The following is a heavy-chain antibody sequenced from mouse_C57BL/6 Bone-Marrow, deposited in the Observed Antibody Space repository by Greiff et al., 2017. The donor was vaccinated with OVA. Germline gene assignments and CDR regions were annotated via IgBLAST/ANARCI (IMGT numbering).Heavy chain of an antibody. Sequence: VKLLESGAELMKPGASVKLSCKASGYTFTGYLIEWVKQRPGHGLEWIGGIFPGSGSTNYNEKFMGKATFTADPSSNTAYMHFSSLTSEDSAIYYCEEDTEAMDDWGQGTSVTVSS. J-gene: IGHJ4*01. CDR1: GYTFTGYL. D-gene: IGHD3-2*01. CDR3: EEDTEAMDD. CDR2: IFPGSGST. V-gene: IGHV1-9*01.